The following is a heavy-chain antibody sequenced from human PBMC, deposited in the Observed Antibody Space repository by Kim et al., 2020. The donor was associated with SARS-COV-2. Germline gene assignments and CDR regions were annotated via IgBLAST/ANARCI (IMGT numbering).Heavy chain of an antibody. CDR1: GFTFDDYA. Sequence: GGSLRLSCVASGFTFDDYAMHWVRQAPGKGLEWVSLISGDGGSTYYADSVKGRFTISRDNSKNSLYLQMNSLRTEDTALYYCAKDTGGGYETLDAFDIWGQGTMVTVSS. J-gene: IGHJ3*02. CDR3: AKDTGGGYETLDAFDI. D-gene: IGHD5-12*01. V-gene: IGHV3-43*02. CDR2: ISGDGGST.